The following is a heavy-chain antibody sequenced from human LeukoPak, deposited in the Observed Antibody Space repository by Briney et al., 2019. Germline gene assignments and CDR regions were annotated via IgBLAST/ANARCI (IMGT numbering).Heavy chain of an antibody. Sequence: SETLSLTCTVSGGSISSGGYYWSWIRQHPGKGLEWIGYIHYSGSTYYNPSLKSRVTISVDTSKNQFSLKLSSVTAADTAVYYCARGQFGEYNWFDPWGQGTLVTVSS. J-gene: IGHJ5*02. CDR2: IHYSGST. CDR3: ARGQFGEYNWFDP. CDR1: GGSISSGGYY. V-gene: IGHV4-31*03. D-gene: IGHD3-10*01.